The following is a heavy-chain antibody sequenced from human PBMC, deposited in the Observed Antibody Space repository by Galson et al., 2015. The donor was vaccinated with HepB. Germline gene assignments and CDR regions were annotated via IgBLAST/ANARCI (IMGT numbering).Heavy chain of an antibody. Sequence: SLRLSCAGSGFRFSSYAMTWVRQAPGKGLEWVSGTTGGGDRTYYADSMKGRFIMSRDNSKNTVYLHMNSLRAEDTAVYHCAKGAYFSSSSLYGVDVWGQGTTVTVAS. D-gene: IGHD2-21*01. CDR2: TTGGGDRT. J-gene: IGHJ6*02. V-gene: IGHV3-23*01. CDR3: AKGAYFSSSSLYGVDV. CDR1: GFRFSSYA.